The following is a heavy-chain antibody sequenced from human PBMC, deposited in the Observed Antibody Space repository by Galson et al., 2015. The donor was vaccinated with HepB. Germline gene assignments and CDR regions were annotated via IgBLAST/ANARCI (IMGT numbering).Heavy chain of an antibody. CDR2: ISYDGSNK. V-gene: IGHV3-30*04. D-gene: IGHD6-6*01. CDR1: GFTFSSYA. CDR3: ARGAARTYYFDY. J-gene: IGHJ4*02. Sequence: SLRLSCAASGFTFSSYAMHWVRQAPGKGLEWVAVISYDGSNKYYADSVKGRFTISGDNSKNTLYLQMNSLRAEDTAVYYCARGAARTYYFDYWGQGTLVTVSS.